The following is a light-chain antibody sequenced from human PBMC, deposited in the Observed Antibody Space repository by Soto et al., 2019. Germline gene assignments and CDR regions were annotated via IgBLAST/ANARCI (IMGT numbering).Light chain of an antibody. CDR1: QSISDT. Sequence: LMTQSPATLSVSPGGSATLSCRASQSISDTLAWYQQKPGRAPRLLIHGESTRATGFPDRFSGSGSGTDLTLTISRLQSEDFAVYYCQQYNNWPWTFGQGTKVDIK. CDR3: QQYNNWPWT. CDR2: GES. V-gene: IGKV3-15*01. J-gene: IGKJ1*01.